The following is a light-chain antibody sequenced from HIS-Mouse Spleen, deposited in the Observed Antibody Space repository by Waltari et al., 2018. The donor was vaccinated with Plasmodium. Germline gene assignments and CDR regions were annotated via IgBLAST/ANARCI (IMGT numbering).Light chain of an antibody. V-gene: IGLV2-14*03. J-gene: IGLJ2*01. CDR1: SRDVGGYNY. CDR3: SSYTSSSTLV. Sequence: SVSGSPGQSITISCTGTSRDVGGYNYVSWYQQHPGKAPKLMIYDVSNRPSGVSNRFSGSKSGNTASLTISGLQAEDEADYYCSSYTSSSTLVFGGGTKLTVL. CDR2: DVS.